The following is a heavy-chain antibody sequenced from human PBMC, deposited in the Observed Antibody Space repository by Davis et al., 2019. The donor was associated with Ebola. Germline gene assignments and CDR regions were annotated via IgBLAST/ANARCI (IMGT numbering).Heavy chain of an antibody. Sequence: GGSLRLSCAASGFTFSSYSMNWVRQAPGKGLEWVSSISSSSSYIYYADSVKGRFTISSDNAKNSLYLQMNSLRAEDTAVYYCARDLYYYDSSGYYFFFDYWGQGTLVTVSS. V-gene: IGHV3-21*01. CDR3: ARDLYYYDSSGYYFFFDY. J-gene: IGHJ4*02. CDR2: ISSSSSYI. CDR1: GFTFSSYS. D-gene: IGHD3-22*01.